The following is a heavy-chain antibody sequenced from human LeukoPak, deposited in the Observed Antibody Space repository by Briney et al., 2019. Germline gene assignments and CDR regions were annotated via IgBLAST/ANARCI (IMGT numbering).Heavy chain of an antibody. V-gene: IGHV3-7*01. J-gene: IGHJ4*02. Sequence: GGSLRLSCAASGFTFSSYWMSWVRQAPGKGLEWVANIKQDGSEKYYVGSVKGRFTISRDNAKNSLYLQMNSLRAEDTAVYYCARSSYGDYAPADYWGQGTLVTVSS. CDR1: GFTFSSYW. CDR3: ARSSYGDYAPADY. D-gene: IGHD4-17*01. CDR2: IKQDGSEK.